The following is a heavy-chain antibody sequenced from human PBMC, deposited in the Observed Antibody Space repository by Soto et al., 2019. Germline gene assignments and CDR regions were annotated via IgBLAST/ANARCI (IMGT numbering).Heavy chain of an antibody. J-gene: IGHJ6*02. CDR1: GGTFGSYA. D-gene: IGHD2-2*01. CDR3: ARSQGSSTSLEIYYYYYYGMDV. CDR2: IIPIPGTA. Sequence: QVQLVQSGAEVKKPGSSVKVSCKASGGTFGSYAISWVRQAPGQGLEWMGGIIPIPGTANYAQKFQGRVTNAADETTSKAYMELSSLRSEDTAVYYCARSQGSSTSLEIYYYYYYGMDVWGQGTTVTVSS. V-gene: IGHV1-69*01.